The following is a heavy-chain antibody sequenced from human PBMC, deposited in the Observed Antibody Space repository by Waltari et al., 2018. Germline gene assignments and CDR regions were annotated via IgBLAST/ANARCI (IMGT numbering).Heavy chain of an antibody. J-gene: IGHJ6*02. Sequence: QVQLQQWGAGLLKPSETLSLTCAVYGGSFSGYYWSWIRQPPGKGLEWIGEINHSGSTNYNPSLKSRVTISVDTSKNQFSLKLSSVTAADTAVYYCARGIAMVFYYYYGMDVWGQGTTVTVSS. CDR2: INHSGST. V-gene: IGHV4-34*01. CDR1: GGSFSGYY. CDR3: ARGIAMVFYYYYGMDV. D-gene: IGHD5-18*01.